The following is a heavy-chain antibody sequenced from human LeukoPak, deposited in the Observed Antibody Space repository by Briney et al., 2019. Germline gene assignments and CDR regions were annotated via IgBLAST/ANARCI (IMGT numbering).Heavy chain of an antibody. V-gene: IGHV3-30*02. J-gene: IGHJ6*03. CDR3: AKAHTDYYYYMDV. CDR1: GFTFSSYG. D-gene: IGHD5-18*01. Sequence: GGSLRLSCAASGFTFSSYGMHWVRQAPGKGLEWVAFLRYDGSNKYYADSVKGRFTISRDNSKDTLYLQMNSLRAEDTAVYYCAKAHTDYYYYMDVWGKGTTVTVSS. CDR2: LRYDGSNK.